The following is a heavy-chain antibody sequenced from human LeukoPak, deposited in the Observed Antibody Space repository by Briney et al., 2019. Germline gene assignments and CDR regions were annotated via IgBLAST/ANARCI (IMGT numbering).Heavy chain of an antibody. CDR3: AREAAAGTSFDY. D-gene: IGHD6-13*01. J-gene: IGHJ4*02. V-gene: IGHV1-46*01. CDR1: GYTFTSYY. CDR2: INPSGGST. Sequence: ASVTVSCKASGYTFTSYYMHWVRQAPGQGLEWMGIINPSGGSTSYAQKFQGRVTMTRDTSTSTVYMELSSLRSEDTAVYYCAREAAAGTSFDYWGQGTLVTVSS.